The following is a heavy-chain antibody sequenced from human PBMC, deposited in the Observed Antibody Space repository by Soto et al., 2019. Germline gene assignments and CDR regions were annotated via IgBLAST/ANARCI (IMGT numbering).Heavy chain of an antibody. V-gene: IGHV4-4*02. CDR1: GGSISRSNW. J-gene: IGHJ4*02. CDR2: IYHSGST. D-gene: IGHD5-18*01. CDR3: ASKVDTTLGD. Sequence: QVQLQESGPGLVRPSGTLSLTCAVSGGSISRSNWWTWVRQPPGKGLEWIGEIYHSGSTNYNPSLKTRVTFSVDKSKNQFSLRLTSATAADTAVYYCASKVDTTLGDWGQGTLVTVSS.